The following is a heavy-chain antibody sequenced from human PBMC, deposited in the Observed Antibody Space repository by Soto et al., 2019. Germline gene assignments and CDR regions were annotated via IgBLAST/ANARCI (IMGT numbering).Heavy chain of an antibody. V-gene: IGHV5-51*01. J-gene: IGHJ6*02. CDR2: IYPGDSDT. D-gene: IGHD3-3*02. CDR1: GYSFTSYW. CDR3: ARHLRHFWSGCWSLGYYYGMDV. Sequence: GESLKISCKGSGYSFTSYWIGWVRQMPGKGLEWMGIIYPGDSDTRYSPSFQGQVTISADKSISTAYLQWSSLKASDTAMYYCARHLRHFWSGCWSLGYYYGMDVWGQGTTVTVSS.